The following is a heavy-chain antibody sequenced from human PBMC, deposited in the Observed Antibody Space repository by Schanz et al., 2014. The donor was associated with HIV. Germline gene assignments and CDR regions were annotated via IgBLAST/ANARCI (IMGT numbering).Heavy chain of an antibody. V-gene: IGHV3-21*02. J-gene: IGHJ4*02. CDR2: ISSNSAYI. Sequence: EVQLVESGGRLVKPGGSLRLSCAASGFSFSYYGMNWVRQAPGKGLEWVSSISSNSAYIYYADSLKGRFTISRDNANNSLYLQLNSLSAEDTAVYYCAKDISNYYDSSAFDYWGQGTLVSVPS. D-gene: IGHD3-22*01. CDR1: GFSFSYYG. CDR3: AKDISNYYDSSAFDY.